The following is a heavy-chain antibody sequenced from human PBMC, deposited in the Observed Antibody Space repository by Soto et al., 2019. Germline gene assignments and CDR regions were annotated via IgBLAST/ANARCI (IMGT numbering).Heavy chain of an antibody. CDR2: IWYDGSNK. Sequence: QVQLVESGGGVVQPGRSLRLSCAASGVTFSSYGMHWVRQAPGKGLEWVAVIWYDGSNKYYADSVKGRFTISRDTYKNTLFLQMNSLTAEDTAVYYCARDDVADTMGYYGMDVWGQGTTVTVS. V-gene: IGHV3-33*01. J-gene: IGHJ6*02. CDR3: ARDDVADTMGYYGMDV. CDR1: GVTFSSYG. D-gene: IGHD6-19*01.